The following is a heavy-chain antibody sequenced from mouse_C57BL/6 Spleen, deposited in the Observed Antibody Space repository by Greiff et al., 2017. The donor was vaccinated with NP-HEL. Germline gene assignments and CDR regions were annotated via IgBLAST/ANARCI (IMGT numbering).Heavy chain of an antibody. CDR1: GYTFTSYW. J-gene: IGHJ3*01. CDR3: ARYYSNYGAWFAY. D-gene: IGHD2-5*01. V-gene: IGHV1-55*01. Sequence: VQLQQPGAELVKPGASVKMSCKASGYTFTSYWITWVKQRPGQGLEWIGDIYPGSGSTNYNEKFKSKATLTVDTSSSTAYMQLSSLTSEDSAVYYCARYYSNYGAWFAYWGQGTLVTVSA. CDR2: IYPGSGST.